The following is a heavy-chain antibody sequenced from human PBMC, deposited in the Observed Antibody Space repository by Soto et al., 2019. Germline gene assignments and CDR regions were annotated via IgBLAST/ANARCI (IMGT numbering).Heavy chain of an antibody. D-gene: IGHD3-22*01. CDR2: ISSSSSYI. CDR3: ARRDSSGYYGSLGCDY. V-gene: IGHV3-21*01. CDR1: GFTFSSYS. Sequence: EVQLVESGGGLVKPGGSLRLSCAASGFTFSSYSMNWVRQAPGEGLEWVSSISSSSSYIYYADSVKGRFTISRDNAKNSLYLQMNSLRAEDTAVYYCARRDSSGYYGSLGCDYWGQGTLVTVSS. J-gene: IGHJ4*02.